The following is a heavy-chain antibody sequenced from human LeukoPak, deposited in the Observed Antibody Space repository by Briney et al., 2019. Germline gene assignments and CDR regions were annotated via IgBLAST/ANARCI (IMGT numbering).Heavy chain of an antibody. CDR2: ISGSGGST. J-gene: IGHJ6*02. CDR1: GFTFSSYA. V-gene: IGHV3-23*01. CDR3: AKDLARITMIVVVIRRDYYYYGMDV. D-gene: IGHD3-22*01. Sequence: PGASLRLSCAASGFTFSSYAMSWVRQAPGKGLEWVSAISGSGGSTYYADSVKGRFTISRDSSKNTLYLQMNSLRAEDTAVYYCAKDLARITMIVVVIRRDYYYYGMDVWGQGTTVTVSS.